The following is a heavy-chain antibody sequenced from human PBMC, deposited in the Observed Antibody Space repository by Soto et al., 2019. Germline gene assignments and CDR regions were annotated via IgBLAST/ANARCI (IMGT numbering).Heavy chain of an antibody. D-gene: IGHD4-4*01. CDR2: ISAYNGNT. V-gene: IGHV1-18*01. J-gene: IGHJ2*01. Sequence: QVQLVQSGAEVKKPGASVKVSCKASGYTFTSYGISWVRQAPGQGLEWMGWISAYNGNTNYAQKLQGRVTMTTETTTSTANMELRSLRSVDTAVYYCARRQCHRLWYFDLWGRGTLVTVSS. CDR3: ARRQCHRLWYFDL. CDR1: GYTFTSYG.